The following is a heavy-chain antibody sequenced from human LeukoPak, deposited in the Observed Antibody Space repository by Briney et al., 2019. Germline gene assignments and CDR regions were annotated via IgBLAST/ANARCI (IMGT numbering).Heavy chain of an antibody. J-gene: IGHJ4*02. CDR1: GGTFSSYA. Sequence: SVKVSCKASGGTFSSYAISWVRQAPGQGLEWMGGIIPIFGTANYAQKFQGRVTITADESTSTAYMGLSSLRSEDTAVYYCAREGRITMVRGVHLGYWGQGTLVTVSS. CDR2: IIPIFGTA. V-gene: IGHV1-69*13. CDR3: AREGRITMVRGVHLGY. D-gene: IGHD3-10*01.